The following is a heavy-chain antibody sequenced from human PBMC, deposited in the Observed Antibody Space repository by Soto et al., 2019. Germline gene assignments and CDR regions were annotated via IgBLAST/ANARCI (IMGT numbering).Heavy chain of an antibody. J-gene: IGHJ4*02. CDR1: GGTFSSYT. D-gene: IGHD5-12*01. CDR2: IIPILGIA. Sequence: QVQLVQSGAEVKKPGSSVKVSCKASGGTFSSYTISWVRQAPGQGLEWMGRIIPILGIANYAQKFQGRVTITADKSTGTAYMELSSLRSEDTAVYYCARVDSGYDFIDYWGQGTLVTVSS. CDR3: ARVDSGYDFIDY. V-gene: IGHV1-69*02.